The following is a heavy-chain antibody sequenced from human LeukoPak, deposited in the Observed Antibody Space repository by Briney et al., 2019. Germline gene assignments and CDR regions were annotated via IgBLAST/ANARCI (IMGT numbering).Heavy chain of an antibody. CDR1: GFTFSSYE. CDR2: ISSSGSTI. D-gene: IGHD3-16*01. J-gene: IGHJ4*02. V-gene: IGHV3-48*03. CDR3: ARDYAPEGVDY. Sequence: GGSLRLSCAASGFTFSSYEMNWVRQAPGKGLEWVSYISSSGSTIYYADSVKGRFTISRDNAKNSLYLQMNSLRAEDTAVYYCARDYAPEGVDYWGQGTLVTVSS.